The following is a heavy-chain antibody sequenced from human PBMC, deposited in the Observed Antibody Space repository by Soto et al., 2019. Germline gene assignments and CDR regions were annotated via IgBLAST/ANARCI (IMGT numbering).Heavy chain of an antibody. D-gene: IGHD3-3*01. CDR3: AKDRAFGVVTHFDY. Sequence: GGSLRLSCAASGFTFDDYAMHWVRQAPGKGLEWVSGISWNSGSIGYADSVKGRFTISRDHAKNSLYLQMNSLRAEDTALYYCAKDRAFGVVTHFDYWGQGTLVTVS. J-gene: IGHJ4*02. CDR1: GFTFDDYA. CDR2: ISWNSGSI. V-gene: IGHV3-9*01.